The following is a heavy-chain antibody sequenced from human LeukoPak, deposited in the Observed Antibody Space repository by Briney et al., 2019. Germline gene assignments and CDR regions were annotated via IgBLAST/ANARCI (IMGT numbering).Heavy chain of an antibody. J-gene: IGHJ5*02. Sequence: SVKVSCKASGGTFSSYAISCVRQAPGQGLEWMGVIIPIFGTANYAQKFQGRVTITADESTSTAYMELSSLRSEDTAVYYCARDPYYYGSGNWFDPWGQGTLVTVSS. CDR2: IIPIFGTA. CDR3: ARDPYYYGSGNWFDP. D-gene: IGHD3-10*01. V-gene: IGHV1-69*13. CDR1: GGTFSSYA.